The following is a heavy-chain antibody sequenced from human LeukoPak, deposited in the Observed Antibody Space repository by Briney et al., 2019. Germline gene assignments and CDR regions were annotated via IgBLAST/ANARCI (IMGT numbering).Heavy chain of an antibody. CDR1: GFTFSSYS. V-gene: IGHV3-21*01. Sequence: GGSLRLSCAVSGFTFSSYSMNWVRQAPGKGLEWVSSISSSSSYIYYADSVKGRFTISRDNAKNSLYLQMNSLRAEDTAVYYCARVLLWFGESEKDYWGQGTLVTVSS. D-gene: IGHD3-10*01. J-gene: IGHJ4*02. CDR3: ARVLLWFGESEKDY. CDR2: ISSSSSYI.